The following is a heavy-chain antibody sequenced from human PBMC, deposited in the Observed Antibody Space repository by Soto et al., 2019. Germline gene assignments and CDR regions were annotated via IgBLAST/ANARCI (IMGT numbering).Heavy chain of an antibody. V-gene: IGHV1-2*04. Sequence: GASVKVSCKASGYTFTGYYMHWVRQAPGQGLEWMGWINPNSGGTNYAQKFQGWVTMTRDTSISTAYMELSRLRSDDTAVYYCARELVVPAAYYYYGMDVWGPGTTVIVSS. D-gene: IGHD2-2*01. CDR2: INPNSGGT. CDR3: ARELVVPAAYYYYGMDV. J-gene: IGHJ6*02. CDR1: GYTFTGYY.